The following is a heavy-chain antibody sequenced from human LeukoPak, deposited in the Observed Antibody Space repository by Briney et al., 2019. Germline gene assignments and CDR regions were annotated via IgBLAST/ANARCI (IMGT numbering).Heavy chain of an antibody. D-gene: IGHD3-10*01. Sequence: GGSLRLSCAASGFTFSTYGMSWVRQAPGQGLEWVSGISGSGGSTYYADSVKGRFTISRDNSKNTLYLEMNSLRAEDTAVYYCAKDIGSYYDYWGQGILVTVSS. J-gene: IGHJ4*02. CDR3: AKDIGSYYDY. V-gene: IGHV3-23*01. CDR2: ISGSGGST. CDR1: GFTFSTYG.